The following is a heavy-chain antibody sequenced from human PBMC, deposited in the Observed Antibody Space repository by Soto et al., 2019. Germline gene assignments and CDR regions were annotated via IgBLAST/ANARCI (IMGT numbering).Heavy chain of an antibody. D-gene: IGHD1-26*01. J-gene: IGHJ4*02. CDR1: GFTFSNYA. CDR3: AKSGSHSYFDY. CDR2: ISGRGGNT. Sequence: GGSLRLSCAASGFTFSNYAMSWVRQAPGKGLEWVSTISGRGGNTYYADSVKGRFTISRDNSRNTLYLQMDSLRVEDSAVYYCAKSGSHSYFDYWGQGTLVTVSS. V-gene: IGHV3-23*01.